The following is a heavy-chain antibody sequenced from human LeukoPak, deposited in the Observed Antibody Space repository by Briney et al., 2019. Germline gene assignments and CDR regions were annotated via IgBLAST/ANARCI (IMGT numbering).Heavy chain of an antibody. V-gene: IGHV4-31*03. Sequence: KTSQTLSLTCTVSGGSISSGGYYWSWIRQHPGKGLEWIGYIYYSGSTYYNPSLKSRVTISVDTSKNQSSLKLSSVTAADTAVYYCAREFIAAFDYWGQGTRVTVSS. CDR3: AREFIAAFDY. J-gene: IGHJ4*02. D-gene: IGHD6-13*01. CDR2: IYYSGST. CDR1: GGSISSGGYY.